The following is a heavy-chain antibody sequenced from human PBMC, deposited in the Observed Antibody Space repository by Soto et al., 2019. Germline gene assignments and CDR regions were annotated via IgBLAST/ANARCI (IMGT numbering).Heavy chain of an antibody. Sequence: GGSLRLSCAASGLTFSTYAMNWVRQAPGKGLEWVSAITPSGGSTYYADSVKGRFTISRDNSKNTLYLQMNSLRTEDTAVYYCAKSGSYSWFDYWGQGTLVTVSS. CDR1: GLTFSTYA. CDR2: ITPSGGST. V-gene: IGHV3-23*01. D-gene: IGHD1-26*01. CDR3: AKSGSYSWFDY. J-gene: IGHJ4*02.